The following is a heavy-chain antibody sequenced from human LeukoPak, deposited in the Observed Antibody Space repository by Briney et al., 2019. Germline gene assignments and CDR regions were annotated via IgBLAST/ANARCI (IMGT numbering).Heavy chain of an antibody. J-gene: IGHJ4*02. Sequence: GGSLRLSCAASGFTFSDYWMHWVRQAPGKGLEWAARIYSDVRRIKYADSVKGRFTISRDNANNTLYLQMNALRVEDTAVYYCAASPVISRDWGQGTLVTVSS. CDR3: AASPVISRD. CDR1: GFTFSDYW. CDR2: IYSDVRRI. V-gene: IGHV3-74*03. D-gene: IGHD2-21*01.